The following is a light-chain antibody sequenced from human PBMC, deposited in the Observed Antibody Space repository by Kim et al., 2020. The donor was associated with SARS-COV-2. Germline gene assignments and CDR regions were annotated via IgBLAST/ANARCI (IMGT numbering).Light chain of an antibody. V-gene: IGKV1-39*01. Sequence: ASVGDRVTITCRESQSISSYLNWYQQKPGKAPKLLIYAASSLQSGVPSRFSGSGSGTDFTLTISSLQPEDFATYYCQQSYSTPLTFGGGTKVDIK. CDR1: QSISSY. CDR3: QQSYSTPLT. J-gene: IGKJ4*02. CDR2: AAS.